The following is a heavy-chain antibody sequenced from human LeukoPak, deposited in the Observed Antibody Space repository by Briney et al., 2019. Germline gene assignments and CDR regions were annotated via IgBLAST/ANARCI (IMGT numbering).Heavy chain of an antibody. V-gene: IGHV1-8*01. CDR3: VRTPPNWGADY. CDR2: MSPDSGNT. J-gene: IGHJ4*02. Sequence: ASVKVSCKASGYTFTSYDINWVRQATGQGLEWMGWMSPDSGNTGYAQKFQGRVTMTRNTAISTAYMELSSLRSEDTAVYYCVRTPPNWGADYWGQGTLVTVSS. D-gene: IGHD7-27*01. CDR1: GYTFTSYD.